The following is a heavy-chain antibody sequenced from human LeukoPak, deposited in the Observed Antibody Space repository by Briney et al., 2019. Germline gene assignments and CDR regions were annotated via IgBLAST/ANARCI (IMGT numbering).Heavy chain of an antibody. CDR3: ARSSIAVAGTGY. D-gene: IGHD6-19*01. J-gene: IGHJ4*02. CDR1: GYTFTSYY. Sequence: ASVKVSCKASGYTFTSYYMHWVRQAPGRGLEWMGIINPSGGSTSYAQKFQGRVTMTRDTSTSTVYMELSSQRSEDTAVYYCARSSIAVAGTGYWGQGTLVTVSS. CDR2: INPSGGST. V-gene: IGHV1-46*01.